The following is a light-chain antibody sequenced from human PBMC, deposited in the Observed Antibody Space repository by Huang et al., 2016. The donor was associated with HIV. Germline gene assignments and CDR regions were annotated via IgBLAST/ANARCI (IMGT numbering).Light chain of an antibody. CDR2: DAS. CDR1: PSVSSY. J-gene: IGKJ4*01. CDR3: QQRTNWPLT. V-gene: IGKV3-11*01. Sequence: EIVLTQSPATLSLSPGDRATLSCRASPSVSSYLAWYQQKPGQAPRLLIYDASNRATGIPARFSGSGSGTDFTLTISSLEPEDFAVYYCQQRTNWPLTFGGGTKVEIK.